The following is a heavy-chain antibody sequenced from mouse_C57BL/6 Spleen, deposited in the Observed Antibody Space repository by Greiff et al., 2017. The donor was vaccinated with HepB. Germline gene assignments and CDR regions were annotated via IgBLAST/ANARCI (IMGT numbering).Heavy chain of an antibody. V-gene: IGHV3-1*01. Sequence: EVHLVESGPGMVKPSQSLSLTCTVTGYSITSGYDWHWIRHFPGNKLEWMGYISYSGSTNYNPSLKSRISITHDTSKNHFFLKLNSVTTEDTATYYCARDRGYYDYDGYAMDYWGQGTSVTVSS. J-gene: IGHJ4*01. CDR1: GYSITSGYD. CDR2: ISYSGST. D-gene: IGHD2-4*01. CDR3: ARDRGYYDYDGYAMDY.